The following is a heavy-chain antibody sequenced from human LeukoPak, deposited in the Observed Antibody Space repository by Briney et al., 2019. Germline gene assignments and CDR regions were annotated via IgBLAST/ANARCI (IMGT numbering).Heavy chain of an antibody. CDR3: ARYVDYYDSSGYTALDY. J-gene: IGHJ4*02. CDR2: INPNDGGT. Sequence: ASVKVSCKASGYTFTAQFIHWVRQAPGQGLEWMGWINPNDGGTNYAQKFKGRVTMTRDTSINTAYMELSRLRSDDTAVYYCARYVDYYDSSGYTALDYWGQGTLVTVSS. V-gene: IGHV1-2*02. CDR1: GYTFTAQF. D-gene: IGHD3-22*01.